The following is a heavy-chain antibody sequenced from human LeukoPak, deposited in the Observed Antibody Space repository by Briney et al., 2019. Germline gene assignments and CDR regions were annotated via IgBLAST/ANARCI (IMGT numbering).Heavy chain of an antibody. D-gene: IGHD3-22*01. J-gene: IGHJ6*02. V-gene: IGHV4-38-2*02. CDR3: ARDAPDYYDSSGSMDV. CDR2: IYHSGST. CDR1: GYSISSGYY. Sequence: PSETLSLTCTVSGYSISSGYYWGWIRQPPGKGLEWIGSIYHSGSTYYNPSLKSRVTISVDTSKNQFSLKLSSVTAADTAVYYCARDAPDYYDSSGSMDVWGQGTTVTVSS.